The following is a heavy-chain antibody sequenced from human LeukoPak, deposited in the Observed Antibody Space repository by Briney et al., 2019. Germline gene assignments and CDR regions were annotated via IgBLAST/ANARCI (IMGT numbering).Heavy chain of an antibody. CDR1: GFTFSSYW. V-gene: IGHV3-74*01. CDR3: SRDTADDAFDI. CDR2: INSDGSTT. J-gene: IGHJ3*02. Sequence: GGSLRLSCAASGFTFSSYWMHWVRQAPGKGLVWVSRINSDGSTTSYADSVKGRFTISRDKAKNTLYLQMNSLRAEDTAVYYCSRDTADDAFDIWGQRAMVTVSS.